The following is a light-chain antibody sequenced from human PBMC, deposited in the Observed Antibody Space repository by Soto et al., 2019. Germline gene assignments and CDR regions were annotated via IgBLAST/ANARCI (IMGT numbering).Light chain of an antibody. V-gene: IGLV8-61*01. J-gene: IGLJ2*01. CDR3: VLYMGSGISL. CDR1: SGSVSTSYY. CDR2: NTD. Sequence: QTVVTLEPSFSVSPGGTVTFTCGLSSGSVSTSYYPSWYQQTPGQAPRILIYNTDTRSSGVPDRFSGSILGNKAALTIAGAQADDEVDYYCVLYMGSGISLFGGGTKLTVL.